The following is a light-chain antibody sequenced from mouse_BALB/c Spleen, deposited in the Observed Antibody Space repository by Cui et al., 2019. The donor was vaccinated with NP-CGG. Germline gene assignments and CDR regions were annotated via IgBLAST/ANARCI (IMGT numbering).Light chain of an antibody. CDR3: ALWYNNHWV. CDR1: FGAVTTNNY. J-gene: IGLJ1*01. Sequence: QAVLTQGYALTTSPGETVTLTCRSNFGAVTTNNYANWVQEKPDYLFTGLIGGTNNRAPGVPARFSGSLIGDKAALTITGAQTEDEAIYFCALWYNNHWVFGGGTKLTVL. CDR2: GTN. V-gene: IGLV1*01.